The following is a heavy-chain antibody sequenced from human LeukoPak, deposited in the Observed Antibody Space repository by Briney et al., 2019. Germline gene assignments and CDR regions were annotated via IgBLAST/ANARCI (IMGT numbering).Heavy chain of an antibody. CDR1: GFTFSNYW. J-gene: IGHJ3*01. V-gene: IGHV3-74*01. D-gene: IGHD3-3*01. CDR3: ARGLTIFGVVNDAFDF. CDR2: INSDGSST. Sequence: GGSLRLSCAASGFTFSNYWMHWVRQAPGKGLVWVSFINSDGSSTIYADSVKGRFTISRDNAKNTLYLQMNSLRAEDTAVYYCARGLTIFGVVNDAFDFWGQGTMVTVSS.